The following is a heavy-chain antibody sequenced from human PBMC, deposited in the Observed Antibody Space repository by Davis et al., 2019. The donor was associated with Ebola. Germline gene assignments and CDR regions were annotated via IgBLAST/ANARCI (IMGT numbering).Heavy chain of an antibody. J-gene: IGHJ4*02. CDR2: IDPSDSYT. Sequence: GESLKISCKGSGYSFTSYWISWVRQMPGKGLEWMGRIDPSDSYTNYSPSFQGHVTISAGKSISTAYLQWSSLKASDTAMYYCARHGGDYYDSSGLLDFDYWGQGTLVTVSS. CDR3: ARHGGDYYDSSGLLDFDY. V-gene: IGHV5-10-1*01. D-gene: IGHD3-22*01. CDR1: GYSFTSYW.